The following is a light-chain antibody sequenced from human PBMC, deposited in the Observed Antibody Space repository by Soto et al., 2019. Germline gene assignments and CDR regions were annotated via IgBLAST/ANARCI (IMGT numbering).Light chain of an antibody. Sequence: QTVVTQEPSLTVSPGGTVTLTCASSTGAVTSVYYPHWFQQEPGQAPRPLISSTSNKHSWTPARFSGSLLGGKAALILSGVQPEDEAEYYCLLFSGGVGVFGGGTKLTVL. CDR1: TGAVTSVYY. J-gene: IGLJ2*01. CDR3: LLFSGGVGV. V-gene: IGLV7-43*01. CDR2: STS.